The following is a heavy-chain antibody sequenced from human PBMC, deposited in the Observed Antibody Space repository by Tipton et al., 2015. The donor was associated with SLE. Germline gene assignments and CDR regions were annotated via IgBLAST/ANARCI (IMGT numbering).Heavy chain of an antibody. D-gene: IGHD2-21*02. CDR1: GYTFTAYS. CDR2: INPYSGGT. J-gene: IGHJ4*02. CDR3: ARVDCYQDY. V-gene: IGHV1-2*06. Sequence: QLVQSGAEVKKPGASVKVSCMSSGYTFTAYSVHWVRQAPGQGLEWMGRINPYSGGTDYARRFQGRVTMTRDTSISTTYIELSRLTSDDTAVYYCARVDCYQDYWGQGTLVTVSS.